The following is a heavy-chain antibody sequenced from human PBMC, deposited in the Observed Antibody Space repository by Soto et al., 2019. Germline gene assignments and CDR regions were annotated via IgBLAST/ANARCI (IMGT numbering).Heavy chain of an antibody. D-gene: IGHD2-8*01. V-gene: IGHV4-30-4*01. Sequence: QVQLQESSPGLVKPSQTLSLTCTVSGASISSGDYYWGWIRKPPEKGLEWIGYSHYSGSTFYNPSLKSRVTISVDTSKNQFSLKLSSVTATDTAVYFCAREMRYCTNGVCHSYGMDVWGQGTTVTVS. CDR2: SHYSGST. CDR3: AREMRYCTNGVCHSYGMDV. J-gene: IGHJ6*02. CDR1: GASISSGDYY.